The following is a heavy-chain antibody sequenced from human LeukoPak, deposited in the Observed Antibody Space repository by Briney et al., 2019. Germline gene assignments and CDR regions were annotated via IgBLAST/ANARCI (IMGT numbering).Heavy chain of an antibody. CDR3: ARRGGSGSSYYFDY. D-gene: IGHD6-19*01. J-gene: IGHJ4*02. Sequence: GGSLRLSCAASGFTFSSYWMSWVRQAPGKGLEWVANIKQDGSEKYYVDSVKGRFTISRDNAKNSLYLQMNSLRAEDTAVYYCARRGGSGSSYYFDYWGQGTLVTVSS. CDR1: GFTFSSYW. CDR2: IKQDGSEK. V-gene: IGHV3-7*01.